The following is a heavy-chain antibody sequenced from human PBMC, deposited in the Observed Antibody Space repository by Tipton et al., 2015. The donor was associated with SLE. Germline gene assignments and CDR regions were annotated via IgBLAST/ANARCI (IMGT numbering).Heavy chain of an antibody. V-gene: IGHV4-61*09. D-gene: IGHD2-8*01. CDR3: ARGMLTWRGAIIGVDV. J-gene: IGHJ6*02. Sequence: TLSLTCTVSGGSISSSGYYWSWIRQVPGKGLEWIGYISNGGGTNYNPSLKSRVTISVDMAKNQFSLKLTSVTAADTAVYYCARGMLTWRGAIIGVDVWGQGTSVNVSS. CDR2: ISNGGGT. CDR1: GGSISSSGYY.